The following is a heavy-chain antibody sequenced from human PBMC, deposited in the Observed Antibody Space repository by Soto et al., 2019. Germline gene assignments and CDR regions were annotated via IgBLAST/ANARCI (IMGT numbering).Heavy chain of an antibody. J-gene: IGHJ6*04. D-gene: IGHD3-10*01. Sequence: SVKVSCKASGFTFTSSAMQWVRQARGQRLEWIGWIVVGSGNTNYAQKFQERVTITRDMSTSTAYMELSSLRSEDTAVYYCAADPSYYGSGSYYNAYIVWGKGTTVTVSS. V-gene: IGHV1-58*02. CDR2: IVVGSGNT. CDR3: AADPSYYGSGSYYNAYIV. CDR1: GFTFTSSA.